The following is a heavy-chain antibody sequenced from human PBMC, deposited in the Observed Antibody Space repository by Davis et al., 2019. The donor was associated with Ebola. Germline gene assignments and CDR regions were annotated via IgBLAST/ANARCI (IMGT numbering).Heavy chain of an antibody. Sequence: SGPTLVKPTQTLTLTCTFSGFSLRTVGVAVGWVRQPPGKALEWLAVIYWDDDKRYSPSLKNRLTVTKDTSKNQVVLTMTNMDPVDTGTYYCAQSTAIPFAYWGQGTLVTVSS. CDR3: AQSTAIPFAY. CDR2: IYWDDDK. J-gene: IGHJ4*02. D-gene: IGHD5/OR15-5a*01. V-gene: IGHV2-5*02. CDR1: GFSLRTVGVA.